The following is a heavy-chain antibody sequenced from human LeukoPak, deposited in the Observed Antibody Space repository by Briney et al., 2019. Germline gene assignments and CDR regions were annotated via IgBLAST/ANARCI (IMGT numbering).Heavy chain of an antibody. CDR3: ARLLDNDSSGDPDTFDM. V-gene: IGHV4-59*11. Sequence: SETLSLTCSVSGGSISRHFWSWIRQPPGKGPEWIAFIHYNGRTKYNPSLQSRVTIAIDTSENNFSLKLTSVTAADTAVYYCARLLDNDSSGDPDTFDMWGQGTVVTVSS. CDR2: IHYNGRT. J-gene: IGHJ3*02. CDR1: GGSISRHF. D-gene: IGHD3-22*01.